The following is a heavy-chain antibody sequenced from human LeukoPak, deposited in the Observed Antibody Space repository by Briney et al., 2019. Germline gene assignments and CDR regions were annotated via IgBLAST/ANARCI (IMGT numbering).Heavy chain of an antibody. CDR3: ARAPGYSSSWYAG. CDR2: IYTSGST. D-gene: IGHD6-13*01. Sequence: SETLSLTCTVSGGSISSGSYYWSWIRQPAGKGLEWIGRIYTSGSTNYNPSLKSRVTISVDTSKNQFSLKLSSVTAADTAVYYCARAPGYSSSWYAGWGQGTLVTVSS. V-gene: IGHV4-61*02. CDR1: GGSISSGSYY. J-gene: IGHJ4*02.